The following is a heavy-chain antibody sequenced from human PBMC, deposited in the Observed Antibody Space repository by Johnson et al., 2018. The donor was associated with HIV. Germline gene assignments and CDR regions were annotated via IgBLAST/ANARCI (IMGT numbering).Heavy chain of an antibody. V-gene: IGHV3-33*06. CDR2: IWYDGSNK. Sequence: QVQLVESGGGVVQPGRSLRLSCAASGFNFSNYGMYWVRQAPGKGLEWVAVIWYDGSNKYYANSVKGRFIISRDNSKNTLYLQMNSLRAEDTAVYYCAKGASGSQRRGAFDIWGQGTMVTVSS. D-gene: IGHD1-26*01. CDR3: AKGASGSQRRGAFDI. CDR1: GFNFSNYG. J-gene: IGHJ3*02.